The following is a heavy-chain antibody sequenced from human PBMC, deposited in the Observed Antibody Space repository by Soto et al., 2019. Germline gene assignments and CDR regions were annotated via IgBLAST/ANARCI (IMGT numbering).Heavy chain of an antibody. CDR3: ARGHYYYGMDV. J-gene: IGHJ6*04. V-gene: IGHV4-30-2*01. CDR1: NGSVSSGTYS. Sequence: QLRLQESGSGLVKPSQTLSLTCTVSNGSVSSGTYSWSWVRQPPGKGLEWIGYIYYSGTTYYTPSLKSRLTMSMDRANDHFSLNLTSVTAADTAVYFCARGHYYYGMDVWGKGIKVTVSS. CDR2: IYYSGTT.